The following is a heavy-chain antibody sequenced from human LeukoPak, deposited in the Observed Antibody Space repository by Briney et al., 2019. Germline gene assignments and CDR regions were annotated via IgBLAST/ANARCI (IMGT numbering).Heavy chain of an antibody. D-gene: IGHD1-26*01. CDR3: VRGGATRGRFEN. J-gene: IGHJ4*02. Sequence: GGSPRLSCVASGFPFDVQTMRWVRQAPGRGLDWVASMHEDGREIHYVDSARGRFTISRDNPKNSLYLQLSYLRVEDTAVYYCVRGGATRGRFENWGQGTLVTVSS. CDR1: GFPFDVQT. CDR2: MHEDGREI. V-gene: IGHV3-7*01.